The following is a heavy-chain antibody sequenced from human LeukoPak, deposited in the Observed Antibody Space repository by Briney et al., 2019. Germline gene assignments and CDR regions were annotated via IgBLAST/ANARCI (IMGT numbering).Heavy chain of an antibody. D-gene: IGHD1-26*01. Sequence: ASVKVSCKASGYTFTSYGISWVRQAPGQGLEWMGWISANNGNTNYAQKLQGRVTMTRDTSTSTVYMELSSLRSEDTAVYYCARDRSGGSYYGWFDPWGQGTLVTVSS. V-gene: IGHV1-18*01. CDR3: ARDRSGGSYYGWFDP. CDR2: ISANNGNT. CDR1: GYTFTSYG. J-gene: IGHJ5*02.